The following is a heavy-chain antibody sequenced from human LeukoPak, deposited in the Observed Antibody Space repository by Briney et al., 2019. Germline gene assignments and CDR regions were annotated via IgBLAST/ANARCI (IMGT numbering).Heavy chain of an antibody. V-gene: IGHV4-34*01. CDR1: GGSFSGYY. D-gene: IGHD1-26*01. J-gene: IGHJ4*02. CDR2: INHSGST. Sequence: LETLSLTCAVYGGSFSGYYWSWIRQPPGKGLEWIGEINHSGSTNYNPSLKSRVTISVDTSKNQFSLKLSSVTAADTAVYYCARGRYSGSYYYWGQGTLVTVSS. CDR3: ARGRYSGSYYY.